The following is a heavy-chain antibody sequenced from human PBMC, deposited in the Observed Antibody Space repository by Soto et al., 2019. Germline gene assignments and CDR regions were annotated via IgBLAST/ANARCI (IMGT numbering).Heavy chain of an antibody. CDR1: GFTVSSNY. CDR2: IYSGGST. V-gene: IGHV3-53*04. J-gene: IGHJ3*01. Sequence: EVQLVESGGGLVQPGGSLRLSCAASGFTVSSNYMSWVRQAPGKGLEWVSAIYSGGSTYYADSVKGRFTMSIHTSNNTPYLQMHSLSAEDAAVYYGARCAVPTRKPPGAFDLWGQGTMVPVSS. D-gene: IGHD4-17*01. CDR3: ARCAVPTRKPPGAFDL.